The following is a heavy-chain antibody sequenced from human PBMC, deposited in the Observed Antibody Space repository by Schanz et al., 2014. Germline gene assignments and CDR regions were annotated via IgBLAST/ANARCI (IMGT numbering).Heavy chain of an antibody. J-gene: IGHJ4*02. CDR2: INPSTGGI. D-gene: IGHD5-18*01. V-gene: IGHV1-2*06. CDR3: ARDPYPIGAMVSRFLAY. Sequence: QVQLVQSGAEVKKPGASVKVSCKASGYPFTDHYMHWVREAPGQGPEWMGRINPSTGGINYAQKFLGRVTMTRDTSISTAYMELSRLRSDDTAVYYCARDPYPIGAMVSRFLAYWGQGTLVTVSS. CDR1: GYPFTDHY.